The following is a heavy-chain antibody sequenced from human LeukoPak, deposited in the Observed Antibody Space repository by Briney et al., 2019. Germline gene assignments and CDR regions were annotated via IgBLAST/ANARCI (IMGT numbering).Heavy chain of an antibody. J-gene: IGHJ5*02. Sequence: GGSLRLSCAASGFTFSSYAMSWVRQAPGKGLEWVAVISYDGSNKYYADSVKGRFTISRDNSKNTLYLQMNSLRAEDTAVYYCASPDSSSWFPHPPTPDPWGQGTLVTVSS. CDR2: ISYDGSNK. CDR1: GFTFSSYA. D-gene: IGHD6-13*01. CDR3: ASPDSSSWFPHPPTPDP. V-gene: IGHV3-30-3*01.